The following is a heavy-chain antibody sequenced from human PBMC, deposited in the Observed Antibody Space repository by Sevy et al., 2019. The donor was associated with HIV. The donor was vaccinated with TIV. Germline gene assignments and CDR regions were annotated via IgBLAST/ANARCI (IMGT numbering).Heavy chain of an antibody. Sequence: GGSLRLSCAASGFTFSTYGMHWVRQAPGKGLEWVALIWFDGSNTYYADSVKGRFTISRDIATNTLHLQMNSLRAEDTAVYYCARDLEFYDYGDYGPAFMPDYWGQGTLVTVSS. V-gene: IGHV3-33*01. CDR1: GFTFSTYG. J-gene: IGHJ4*02. CDR2: IWFDGSNT. CDR3: ARDLEFYDYGDYGPAFMPDY. D-gene: IGHD4-17*01.